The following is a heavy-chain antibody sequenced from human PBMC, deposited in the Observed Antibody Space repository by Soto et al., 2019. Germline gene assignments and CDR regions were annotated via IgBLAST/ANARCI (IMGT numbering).Heavy chain of an antibody. CDR3: ARPSEVFDWAPNYYYYGMDV. D-gene: IGHD3-9*01. CDR1: GGTFSSYA. CDR2: IIPIFGTA. J-gene: IGHJ6*02. Sequence: QVQLVQSGAEVKKPGSSVKVSCKASGGTFSSYAISWVRQAPGQGLEWMGGIIPIFGTANYAQKFQGRVTITADESTRTAYRELSSLRSEDTAVYYCARPSEVFDWAPNYYYYGMDVWGQGTTVTVSS. V-gene: IGHV1-69*12.